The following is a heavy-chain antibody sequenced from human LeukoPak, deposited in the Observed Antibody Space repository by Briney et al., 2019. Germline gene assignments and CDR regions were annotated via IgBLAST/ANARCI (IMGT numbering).Heavy chain of an antibody. Sequence: ASVKVSCKASGYTFTGYYMHWVRQAPGQGLEWMGWINPNSGGTNYAQKFQGRVTMTRDTSISTAYMELSRLRSDDTAVYYCARMGRYYDSSGSPAYWGQATLVTVSS. J-gene: IGHJ4*02. V-gene: IGHV1-2*02. CDR1: GYTFTGYY. CDR3: ARMGRYYDSSGSPAY. D-gene: IGHD3-22*01. CDR2: INPNSGGT.